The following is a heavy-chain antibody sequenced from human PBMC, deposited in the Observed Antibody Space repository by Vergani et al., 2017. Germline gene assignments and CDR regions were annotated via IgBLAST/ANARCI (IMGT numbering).Heavy chain of an antibody. Sequence: EVQLVQSGAEVKKPGESLKISCKGSGYSFTSYWIGWVRQMPGKGLEWMGIIYPGDSETRYSPSFQGQVTISADKSISTAYLQWSSLKASDTAMYYCARRRYCSSTSCPLFDYWGQGTLVTVSS. V-gene: IGHV5-51*01. CDR1: GYSFTSYW. J-gene: IGHJ4*02. CDR2: IYPGDSET. D-gene: IGHD2-2*01. CDR3: ARRRYCSSTSCPLFDY.